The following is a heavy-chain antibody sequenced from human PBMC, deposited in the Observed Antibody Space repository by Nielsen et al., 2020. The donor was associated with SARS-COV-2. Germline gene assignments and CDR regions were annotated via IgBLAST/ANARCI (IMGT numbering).Heavy chain of an antibody. CDR2: IYTSGST. CDR1: GGSISSYY. CDR3: ARENNGGTDAFDI. D-gene: IGHD4-23*01. J-gene: IGHJ3*02. V-gene: IGHV4-4*07. Sequence: SETLSLTCTVSGGSISSYYWSWIRQPAGKGLEWIGRIYTSGSTNYNPSLKSRVTMSEDTPKNQFSLKLSSVTAADTAVYYCARENNGGTDAFDIWGQGTMVTVSS.